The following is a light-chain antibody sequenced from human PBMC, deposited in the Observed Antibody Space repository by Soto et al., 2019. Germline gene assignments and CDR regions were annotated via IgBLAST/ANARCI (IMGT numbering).Light chain of an antibody. CDR2: AAS. CDR3: QQYGSAPWT. CDR1: QSVSSNY. J-gene: IGKJ1*01. V-gene: IGKV3-20*01. Sequence: EIVLTQSPGTLSLSPGERATISCRASQSVSSNYLAWYQQKPGQAPRLLIYAASNRASGIPDRFGGRGSGTDFTLTVSRLEPEDFAVYYCQQYGSAPWTFGPGTKVEI.